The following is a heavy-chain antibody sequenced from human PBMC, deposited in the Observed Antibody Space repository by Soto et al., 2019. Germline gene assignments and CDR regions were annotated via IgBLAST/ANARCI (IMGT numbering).Heavy chain of an antibody. Sequence: SETLSLTCAVYGGSSSGYYWSWIRQPPGKGLEWIGEINHSGSTNYNPSLKSRVTISVDTSKNQFSLKLSSVTAADTAVYYCARGVGIAARAAGYYYGMDVWGQGTTVTVSS. D-gene: IGHD6-6*01. V-gene: IGHV4-34*01. J-gene: IGHJ6*02. CDR3: ARGVGIAARAAGYYYGMDV. CDR2: INHSGST. CDR1: GGSSSGYY.